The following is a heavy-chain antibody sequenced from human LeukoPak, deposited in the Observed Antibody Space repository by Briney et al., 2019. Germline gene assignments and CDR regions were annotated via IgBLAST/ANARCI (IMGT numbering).Heavy chain of an antibody. CDR3: ARDREGSSWIYYFDY. CDR2: ISAYNGNT. CDR1: GYTFTSYG. J-gene: IGHJ4*02. V-gene: IGHV1-18*01. D-gene: IGHD6-13*01. Sequence: ASVKVSCKASGYTFTSYGISWVRQAPGQGLEWMGWISAYNGNTNYAQKLQGRVTMTTDTSTSTAYMELRSLRSDDTAVYYCARDREGSSWIYYFDYWGQGTLVTVSS.